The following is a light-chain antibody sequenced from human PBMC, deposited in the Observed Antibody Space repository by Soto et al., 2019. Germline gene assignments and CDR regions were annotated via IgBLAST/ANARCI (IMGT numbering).Light chain of an antibody. CDR2: EGS. J-gene: IGLJ1*01. V-gene: IGLV2-23*01. Sequence: QSVLTQPASVSGSPGQSLTISCTGTSSDVGSYNLVSWFQHHPGKAPKLIIYEGSERPAGVSIRFSGSKSGNRASLRISGLQAEDEADYYCCSYAGSTTYVFGTGTKVTGL. CDR3: CSYAGSTTYV. CDR1: SSDVGSYNL.